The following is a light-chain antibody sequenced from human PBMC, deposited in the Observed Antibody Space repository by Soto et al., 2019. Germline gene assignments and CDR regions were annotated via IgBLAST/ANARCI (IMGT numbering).Light chain of an antibody. Sequence: QSALTQPPSASGSRGQSVTISCTGTSVDINYVSWFQQHPGKAPKLIICEVTKRPSGVPDRFSGSKSGNTASLTVSGLQDDDEADYYCSSYAGSDILVFGGGTKLTVL. J-gene: IGLJ3*02. V-gene: IGLV2-8*01. CDR3: SSYAGSDILV. CDR2: EVT. CDR1: SVDINY.